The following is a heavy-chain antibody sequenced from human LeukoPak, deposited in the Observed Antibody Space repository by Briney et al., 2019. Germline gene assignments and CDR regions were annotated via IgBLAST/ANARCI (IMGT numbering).Heavy chain of an antibody. CDR2: IYYSGST. CDR1: GGSVSSGGYY. D-gene: IGHD4-17*01. J-gene: IGHJ4*02. CDR3: ARQLTVTDRSGHFDY. Sequence: SETLSLTGSVSGGSVSSGGYYWSWIRQPPGKGLEWIGYIYYSGSTNYNPSLKSRVTISVDTSKNQFSLKLSSVTAADTAVYYCARQLTVTDRSGHFDYWGQGTLVTVSS. V-gene: IGHV4-61*08.